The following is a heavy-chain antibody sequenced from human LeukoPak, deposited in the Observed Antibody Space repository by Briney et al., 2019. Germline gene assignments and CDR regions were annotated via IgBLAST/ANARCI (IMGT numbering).Heavy chain of an antibody. CDR1: GGSITTTTYY. CDR3: ARDRGTWNDDGFDY. D-gene: IGHD1-1*01. Sequence: SETLSLTCTVSGGSITTTTYYWGWIRQPPGKGLEWIGSIYYSGNTYYNPSLKSRVTMSVDTSKNQFSLKLSSVTAADTAVYYCARDRGTWNDDGFDYWGQGTLVTVSS. CDR2: IYYSGNT. J-gene: IGHJ4*02. V-gene: IGHV4-39*07.